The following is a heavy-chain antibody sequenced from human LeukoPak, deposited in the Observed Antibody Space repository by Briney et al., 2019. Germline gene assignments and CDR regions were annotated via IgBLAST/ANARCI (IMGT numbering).Heavy chain of an antibody. Sequence: ASVKVSCKASVYPFTTYGISWVRQAPGQGLEWMGWISAKDGNRNYAQNLQGRVSMTTDTSTRTAYMELRSLRSDDTAVYYCARVGCGHCSSTTWGQGTLVTVSS. J-gene: IGHJ5*02. CDR1: VYPFTTYG. CDR3: ARVGCGHCSSTT. D-gene: IGHD2-2*01. CDR2: ISAKDGNR. V-gene: IGHV1-18*01.